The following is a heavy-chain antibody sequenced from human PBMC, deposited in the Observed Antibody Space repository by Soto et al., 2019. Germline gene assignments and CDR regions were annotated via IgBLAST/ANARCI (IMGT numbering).Heavy chain of an antibody. V-gene: IGHV3-48*03. Sequence: GSLRLSCVASGFVFKNYEMNWVRQAPWKGLEWISYISNSGNTIYVADSMRGRFTISRDNAKNSLFLQMNSLRADDTAVYYCARDIDNRDYYYGLDVWGQGTTVTVSS. J-gene: IGHJ6*02. D-gene: IGHD1-20*01. CDR1: GFVFKNYE. CDR2: ISNSGNTI. CDR3: ARDIDNRDYYYGLDV.